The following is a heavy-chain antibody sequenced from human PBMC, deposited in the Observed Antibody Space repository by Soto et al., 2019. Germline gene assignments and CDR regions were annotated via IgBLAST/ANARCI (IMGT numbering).Heavy chain of an antibody. Sequence: SETLSLTCDVSGYAISSGFYWAWIRQPPGKRLEWIGNIYFTGTTSYNPSLKTRVAMSVDTSKNQFSLRLSSVTAADTAVFYCARVRRIGMSGSPGDSWGQGTQVTVSS. CDR3: ARVRRIGMSGSPGDS. V-gene: IGHV4-38-2*01. D-gene: IGHD3-10*01. J-gene: IGHJ4*02. CDR2: IYFTGTT. CDR1: GYAISSGFY.